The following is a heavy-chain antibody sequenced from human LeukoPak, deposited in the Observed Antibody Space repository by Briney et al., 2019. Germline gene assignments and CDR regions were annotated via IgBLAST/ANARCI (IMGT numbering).Heavy chain of an antibody. CDR2: IYYSGST. V-gene: IGHV4-39*07. Sequence: SETLSLTCTVSGGSISSSSYYWGWIRQPPGKGLEWIGSIYYSGSTYYNPSLKSRVTISVDTSKNQFSLKLSSVTAADTAVYYCARARDYVWGSYRYPGAFDIWGQGTMVTVSS. J-gene: IGHJ3*02. CDR1: GGSISSSSYY. CDR3: ARARDYVWGSYRYPGAFDI. D-gene: IGHD3-16*02.